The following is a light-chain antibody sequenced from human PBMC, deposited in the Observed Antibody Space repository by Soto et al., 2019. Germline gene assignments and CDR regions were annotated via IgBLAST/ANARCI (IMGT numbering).Light chain of an antibody. J-gene: IGLJ2*01. Sequence: QSALTQPASVSGSLGQSITISCTGTSSDVGAYNYVSWYQQHPDKAPKLLIFEVTNRPSGVSGRFSGSKSGITASLSISGLQPEDEADYYCTSYSSSSPVLFGGGTTLTVL. CDR1: SSDVGAYNY. CDR3: TSYSSSSPVL. V-gene: IGLV2-14*01. CDR2: EVT.